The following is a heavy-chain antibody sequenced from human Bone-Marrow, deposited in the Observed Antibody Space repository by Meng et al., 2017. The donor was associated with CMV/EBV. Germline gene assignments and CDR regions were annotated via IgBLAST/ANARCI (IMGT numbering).Heavy chain of an antibody. V-gene: IGHV4-34*01. CDR1: GGSFSGYY. J-gene: IGHJ4*02. CDR3: ARSVVRMASPETRYCSSTSCYGSPDY. D-gene: IGHD2-2*01. CDR2: INHSGST. Sequence: SETLSLTCAVYGGSFSGYYWSWIRQPPGKGLEWIGEINHSGSTNYNPSLKSRVTISVDTSKNQFSLKLSSVTAADTAVYYCARSVVRMASPETRYCSSTSCYGSPDYWGQGTLVTVSS.